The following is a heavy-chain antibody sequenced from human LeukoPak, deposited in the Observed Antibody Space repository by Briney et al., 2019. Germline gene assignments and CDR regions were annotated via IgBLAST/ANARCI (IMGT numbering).Heavy chain of an antibody. D-gene: IGHD6-6*01. V-gene: IGHV5-51*01. Sequence: RAGESLKISCKGSGYSFTSYWIGWVRQMPGKDLEWMGIIYPGESDTRYSPSFQGQVTISADKSISTAYLQWSSLKASDTAMYYCARHLSIAASGTIGYFDLWGRGTLVTVSS. CDR1: GYSFTSYW. CDR3: ARHLSIAASGTIGYFDL. J-gene: IGHJ2*01. CDR2: IYPGESDT.